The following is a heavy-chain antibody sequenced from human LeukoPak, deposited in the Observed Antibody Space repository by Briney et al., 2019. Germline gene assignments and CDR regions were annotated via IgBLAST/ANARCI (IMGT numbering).Heavy chain of an antibody. CDR2: TYYRSKWYN. V-gene: IGHV6-1*01. D-gene: IGHD5-12*01. J-gene: IGHJ4*02. CDR3: AREDFRDIVATTFDY. CDR1: GDGVSSNSAA. Sequence: SQTLSLTCVISGDGVSSNSAAWNWIRQSPSRGLEWLGRTYYRSKWYNDYVVSVKSRITINPDTSKNQFSLQLNSVTPEDTAVYYCAREDFRDIVATTFDYWGQGTLVTVSS.